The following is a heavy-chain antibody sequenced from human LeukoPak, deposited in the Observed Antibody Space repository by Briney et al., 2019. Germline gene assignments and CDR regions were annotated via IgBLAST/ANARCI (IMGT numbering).Heavy chain of an antibody. CDR3: ASDHCTNGVCYTDYFDY. D-gene: IGHD2-8*01. V-gene: IGHV3-21*01. J-gene: IGHJ4*02. CDR2: ISGSSTYI. CDR1: GFTFSAFG. Sequence: AGGSLRLSCAASGFTFSAFGMHWVRQAPGKGREWVTSISGSSTYIYYADSVKGRFTISRDNAKISLYLQMNSLRAEDTAVYYCASDHCTNGVCYTDYFDYWGRGTLVTVSS.